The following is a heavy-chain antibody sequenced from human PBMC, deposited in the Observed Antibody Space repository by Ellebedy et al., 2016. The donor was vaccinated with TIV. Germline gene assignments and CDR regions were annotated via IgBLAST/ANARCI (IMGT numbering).Heavy chain of an antibody. Sequence: MPSETLSLTCAVYGRSFSGYYCSWIRQPPGGGLEWIGEVSHGGGTKYNPSLESRVTISVDTTRNQFSLKLTSVTAADTAVYYCAFLGTWGQGPLVTVPS. CDR3: AFLGT. J-gene: IGHJ5*02. CDR1: GRSFSGYY. V-gene: IGHV4-34*01. CDR2: VSHGGGT. D-gene: IGHD3-10*01.